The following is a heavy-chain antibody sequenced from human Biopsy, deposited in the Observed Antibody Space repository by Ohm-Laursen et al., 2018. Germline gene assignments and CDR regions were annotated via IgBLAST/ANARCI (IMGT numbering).Heavy chain of an antibody. V-gene: IGHV3-9*01. CDR3: TKRRTAVRPFDS. Sequence: SLRLSCTAPGFIFSDYGMHWVRQTPGKGLEWVSGISGSSNNIIYADSVRGRFTISRDNAKSSLYLEMNSLRSEDTAFYYCTKRRTAVRPFDSWGHGTLVTVSS. J-gene: IGHJ4*01. CDR2: ISGSSNNI. D-gene: IGHD6-25*01. CDR1: GFIFSDYG.